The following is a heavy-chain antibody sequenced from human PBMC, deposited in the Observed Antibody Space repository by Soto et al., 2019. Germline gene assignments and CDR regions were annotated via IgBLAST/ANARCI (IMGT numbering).Heavy chain of an antibody. D-gene: IGHD4-17*01. J-gene: IGHJ4*02. CDR1: GFTFSSYS. CDR2: ISSSSSYI. Sequence: PGGSLRLSCAASGFTFSSYSMNWVRQAPGKGLEWVSSISSSSSYIYYADSVKGRFTISRDNAKNSLYLQMNSLRAEDTAVYYCARDRADYGDYYYFDYWGQGTLVTVSS. V-gene: IGHV3-21*01. CDR3: ARDRADYGDYYYFDY.